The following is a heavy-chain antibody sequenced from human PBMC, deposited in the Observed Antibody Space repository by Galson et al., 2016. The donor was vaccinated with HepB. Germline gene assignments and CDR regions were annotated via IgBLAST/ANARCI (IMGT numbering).Heavy chain of an antibody. Sequence: LSLTCTVSGGSISSSFWTWIRQPPGKPLEWIGYISYDGRTNYNPSLISRVTISADTSNNQFSLRLTSMTAADTAVYYCASRPGGASVYYGVFDYWGQGALVTVSS. V-gene: IGHV4-59*12. D-gene: IGHD2-8*02. J-gene: IGHJ4*02. CDR3: ASRPGGASVYYGVFDY. CDR1: GGSISSSF. CDR2: ISYDGRT.